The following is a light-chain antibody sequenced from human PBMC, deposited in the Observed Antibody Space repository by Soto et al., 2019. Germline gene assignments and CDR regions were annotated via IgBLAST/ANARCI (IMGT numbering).Light chain of an antibody. J-gene: IGKJ1*01. CDR3: QVYGNSMWT. CDR1: QTVISDY. Sequence: EIVLTQSPGTLSLSPGDSATLSCRASQTVISDYLTWYQQTPRQAPRLLIYGASSRATDTPDRFSGRGSGTVFSLTISRLEPGDFAVYYCQVYGNSMWTFGQGTKVEI. CDR2: GAS. V-gene: IGKV3-20*01.